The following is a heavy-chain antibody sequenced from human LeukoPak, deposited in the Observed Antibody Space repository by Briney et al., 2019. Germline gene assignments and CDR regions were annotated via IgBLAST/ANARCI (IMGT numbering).Heavy chain of an antibody. Sequence: ASVKVSCKASGYIFTGYYMHWVRQAPGQGLEWMGWINPNSGDTNYAQKFQGRVTMTRDTSISTAYMELSRLRSDDTAVYYCARVGGWYFDYWGQGTLVTVSS. V-gene: IGHV1-2*02. CDR3: ARVGGWYFDY. J-gene: IGHJ4*02. CDR2: INPNSGDT. D-gene: IGHD1-26*01. CDR1: GYIFTGYY.